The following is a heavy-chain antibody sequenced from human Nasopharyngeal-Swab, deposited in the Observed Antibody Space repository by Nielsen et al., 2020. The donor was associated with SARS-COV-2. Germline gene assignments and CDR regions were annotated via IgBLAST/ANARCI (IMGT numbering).Heavy chain of an antibody. Sequence: ASVKVSCKASGYTFTHYYIHWVRQAPGQGLEWMGFINPSGGRTDYAQKFQGRLTMTRDTSTNKVYMDLSSLRSEDTAIYYCARGYYTSGTFYNGAFDIWGPGTGVTVSS. CDR2: INPSGGRT. D-gene: IGHD3-10*01. V-gene: IGHV1-46*01. CDR3: ARGYYTSGTFYNGAFDI. CDR1: GYTFTHYY. J-gene: IGHJ3*02.